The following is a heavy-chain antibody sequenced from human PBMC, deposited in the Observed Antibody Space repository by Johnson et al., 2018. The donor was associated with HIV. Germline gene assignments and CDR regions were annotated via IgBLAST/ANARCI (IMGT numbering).Heavy chain of an antibody. V-gene: IGHV3-35*01. CDR2: VSWNGSRT. D-gene: IGHD6-6*01. J-gene: IGHJ3*02. CDR1: GFTFSSYN. Sequence: VQLVESGGGLVQPGGSLRLSCAASGFTFSSYNMNWVRQAPGKGLEWVSGVSWNGSRTHYADSVKGRFTISRDNSKNPLYLQMNSLRAEDTAVYYCAFIEYSSLDAFDIWGQGTIVTVSS. CDR3: AFIEYSSLDAFDI.